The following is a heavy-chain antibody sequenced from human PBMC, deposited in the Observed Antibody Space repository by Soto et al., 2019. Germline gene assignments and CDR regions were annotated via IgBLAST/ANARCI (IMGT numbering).Heavy chain of an antibody. J-gene: IGHJ6*02. V-gene: IGHV3-64*01. CDR3: ARRARPDYYYGMDV. CDR1: GFVQSGYA. D-gene: IGHD6-6*01. Sequence: PGGSLRLSGAASGFVQSGYAMVWVRQAPGKGLEYVSGISSNGVGTYYANSVQGRFTISRDNSKNTVYLQMGSLRPEDMAVYYCARRARPDYYYGMDVWGQGTTVTVSS. CDR2: ISSNGVGT.